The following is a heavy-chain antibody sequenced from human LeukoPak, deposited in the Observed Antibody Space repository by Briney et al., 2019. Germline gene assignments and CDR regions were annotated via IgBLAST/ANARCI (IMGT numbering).Heavy chain of an antibody. CDR3: AKDADVGYSSSWYFGY. V-gene: IGHV3-7*01. Sequence: GGSLRLSCAASGFTFSSYWMSWVRQAPGKGLEWVANIKQDGSEKYYADSVKGRFTISRDNSKNTLYLQMNSLRAEDTAVYYCAKDADVGYSSSWYFGYWGQGTLVTVSS. CDR2: IKQDGSEK. J-gene: IGHJ4*02. CDR1: GFTFSSYW. D-gene: IGHD6-13*01.